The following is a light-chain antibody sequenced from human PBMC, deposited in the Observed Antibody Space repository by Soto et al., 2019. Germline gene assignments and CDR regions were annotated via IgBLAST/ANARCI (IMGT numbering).Light chain of an antibody. J-gene: IGKJ4*01. Sequence: EIVMTQSPATLSVSPGERATLSCRADQNIYNNLAWYQQKPGQAPRLLIYHASSRSTGIPARFSGSVSGTDFTLTITSLQSEDFAVYYCQQYTNWPLTFGGGTKVEIK. CDR1: QNIYNN. CDR3: QQYTNWPLT. CDR2: HAS. V-gene: IGKV3-15*01.